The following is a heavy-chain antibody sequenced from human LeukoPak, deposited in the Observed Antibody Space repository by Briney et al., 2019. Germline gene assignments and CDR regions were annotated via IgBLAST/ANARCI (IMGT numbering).Heavy chain of an antibody. Sequence: ASVKVSCKASGYTFTSYDINWVRQATGQGLEWMGWMNPNSGNTGYAQKFQGRITMTRNTSISTAYMELSSLYFEDTAAYYCAREEGYWFDPWGQGTLVTVSS. CDR3: AREEGYWFDP. CDR2: MNPNSGNT. J-gene: IGHJ5*02. V-gene: IGHV1-8*01. CDR1: GYTFTSYD.